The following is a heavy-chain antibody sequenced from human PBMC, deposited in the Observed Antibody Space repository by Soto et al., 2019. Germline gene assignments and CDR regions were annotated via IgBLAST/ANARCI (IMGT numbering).Heavy chain of an antibody. CDR1: GGSISSSSYY. CDR2: IYYSGST. J-gene: IGHJ5*02. D-gene: IGHD2-15*01. CDR3: ACTLRGVVVAATILFDP. Sequence: PSETLSLTCTVSGGSISSSSYYWGWIRQPPGKGLEWIGSIYYSGSTYYNPSLKSRVTISVDTSKNQFSLKLSSVIAADTAVYYCACTLRGVVVAATILFDPWGQGTLVTVSS. V-gene: IGHV4-39*01.